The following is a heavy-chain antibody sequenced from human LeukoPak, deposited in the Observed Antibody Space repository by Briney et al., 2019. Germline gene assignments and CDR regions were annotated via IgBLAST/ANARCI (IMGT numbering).Heavy chain of an antibody. J-gene: IGHJ6*03. CDR1: GFTFSSYA. V-gene: IGHV3-23*01. CDR3: AKVGSSPNYYYYYMDV. CDR2: ISGSGGST. D-gene: IGHD6-13*01. Sequence: GGSLRLSCAASGFTFSSYAMSWVRQAPGEGLEWVSAISGSGGSTHYADSVKGRFTISRDNSKNTLYLQMNSLRAEDTAVYYCAKVGSSPNYYYYYMDVWGKGTTVTVSS.